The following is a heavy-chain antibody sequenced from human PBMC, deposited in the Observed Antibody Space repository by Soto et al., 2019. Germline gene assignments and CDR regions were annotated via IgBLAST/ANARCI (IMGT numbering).Heavy chain of an antibody. Sequence: SVKVSCKASGGTFSSYAISWVRQAPGQGLEWMGGIIPIFGTANYAQKFQGRVTITADESTSTAYMELSSLRSEDTAVYYCARGRGSGSYSGGYYFDYWGQGTLVTVSS. V-gene: IGHV1-69*13. D-gene: IGHD1-26*01. J-gene: IGHJ4*02. CDR3: ARGRGSGSYSGGYYFDY. CDR1: GGTFSSYA. CDR2: IIPIFGTA.